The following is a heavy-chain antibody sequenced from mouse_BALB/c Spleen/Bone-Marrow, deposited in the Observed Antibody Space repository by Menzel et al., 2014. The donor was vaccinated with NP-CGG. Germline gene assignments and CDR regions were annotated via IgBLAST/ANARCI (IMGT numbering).Heavy chain of an antibody. J-gene: IGHJ2*01. CDR3: ARSGYFYYFDY. V-gene: IGHV3-2*02. CDR1: GYSITSDYT. CDR2: INYSGST. Sequence: DVKLQESGPGLVKPSQSLSLTCTVTGYSITSDYTWNWIRQFPGNKLEWMGYINYSGSTSYNPSLKSRISITRGTSKNQFFLQLNSVTTEDTATYYCARSGYFYYFDYWGQGTTLTVSS.